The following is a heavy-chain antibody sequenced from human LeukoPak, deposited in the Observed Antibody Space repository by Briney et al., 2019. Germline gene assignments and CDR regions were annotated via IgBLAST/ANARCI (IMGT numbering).Heavy chain of an antibody. CDR3: ARVGGVRGYHFDY. J-gene: IGHJ4*02. Sequence: ASVTVSCTASGYTFTSYYMHWVRQAPGQGLEWMGIINPSGGSTSYAQKFQGRVTMTRDTSTSTVYMELSSLRSEDTAVYYCARVGGVRGYHFDYWGQGTLVTVSS. D-gene: IGHD3-22*01. CDR1: GYTFTSYY. V-gene: IGHV1-46*01. CDR2: INPSGGST.